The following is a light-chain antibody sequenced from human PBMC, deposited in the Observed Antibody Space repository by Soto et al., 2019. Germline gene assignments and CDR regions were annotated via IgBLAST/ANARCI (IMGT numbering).Light chain of an antibody. CDR3: QSYDSALRGYV. Sequence: QSALTQPPSVSGAPGQRVTISCTGGSSNIGAGYDVHWYQQLPGIAPKLLIYTNNNRPSGVPDRFSGSKSGTSASLAITGLQAEDEADYYCQSYDSALRGYVFGTGTKVTVL. J-gene: IGLJ1*01. CDR2: TNN. CDR1: SSNIGAGYD. V-gene: IGLV1-40*01.